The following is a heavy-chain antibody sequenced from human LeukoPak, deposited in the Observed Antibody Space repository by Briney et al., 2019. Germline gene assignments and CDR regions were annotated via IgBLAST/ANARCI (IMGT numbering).Heavy chain of an antibody. CDR3: ARAWTGYSYGDY. Sequence: PSLKSRVTISIDTSKNQFSLKLSSVTAADTAVYYCARAWTGYSYGDYWGQGTLVTVSS. J-gene: IGHJ4*02. D-gene: IGHD5-18*01. V-gene: IGHV4-39*07.